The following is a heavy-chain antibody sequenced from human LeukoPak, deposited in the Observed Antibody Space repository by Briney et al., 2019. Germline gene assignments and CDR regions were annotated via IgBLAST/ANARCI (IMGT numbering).Heavy chain of an antibody. CDR1: GGSFNNYY. CDR3: ARDDYAGTIEY. D-gene: IGHD6-13*01. V-gene: IGHV4-59*01. J-gene: IGHJ4*02. Sequence: SETLSLTCTVSGGSFNNYYWNWMRQPPGEGLEWIGYMSYSGNTYYNPSLKSRVTIPVDMSKKQFYLQVRSVSAADRAVYYCARDDYAGTIEYWGEGALLTVSS. CDR2: MSYSGNT.